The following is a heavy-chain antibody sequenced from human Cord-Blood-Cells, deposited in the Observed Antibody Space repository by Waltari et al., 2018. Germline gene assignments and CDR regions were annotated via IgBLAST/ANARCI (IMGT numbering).Heavy chain of an antibody. CDR1: GGSIRSSSYY. CDR3: ATTGYCSSTSCFDY. J-gene: IGHJ4*02. Sequence: QLQLQASGPGLVKPSATLSLTCTVSGGSIRSSSYYWGWIRQPPGKGLEWIGAIYYSGSTYYNPSLKSRVTISVDTSKNQFSLKLSSVTAADTAVYYCATTGYCSSTSCFDYWGQGTLVTVSS. V-gene: IGHV4-39*01. CDR2: IYYSGST. D-gene: IGHD2-2*03.